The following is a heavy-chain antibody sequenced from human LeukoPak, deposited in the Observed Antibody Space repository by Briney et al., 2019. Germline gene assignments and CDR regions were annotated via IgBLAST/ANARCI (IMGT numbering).Heavy chain of an antibody. D-gene: IGHD1-26*01. V-gene: IGHV4-34*01. CDR1: GGSFSSYY. CDR2: INHSGSS. CDR3: ARLDKDSADNSRRPFNY. J-gene: IGHJ4*02. Sequence: SETLSLTCAVYGGSFSSYYWSWIRQPPGKGLEWIGEINHSGSSNYNPSLKSRVTISGDTSKNQFFLRLTSVTAADTAVYYCARLDKDSADNSRRPFNYWGRGTLVTVSS.